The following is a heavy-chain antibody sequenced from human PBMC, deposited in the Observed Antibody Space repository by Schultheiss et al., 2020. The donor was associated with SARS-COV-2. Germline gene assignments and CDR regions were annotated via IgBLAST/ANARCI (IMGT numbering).Heavy chain of an antibody. D-gene: IGHD3-22*01. CDR2: INPNSGGT. V-gene: IGHV1-2*02. CDR3: ARDGSYDSSNWYFDL. Sequence: ASVKVSCKASGYTFTGYYMHWVRQAPGQGLEWMGWINPNSGGTNYAQKFQGRVTMTRDTSISTAYMELSRLRSDDTAVYYCARDGSYDSSNWYFDLWGRGTLVTVSS. J-gene: IGHJ2*01. CDR1: GYTFTGYY.